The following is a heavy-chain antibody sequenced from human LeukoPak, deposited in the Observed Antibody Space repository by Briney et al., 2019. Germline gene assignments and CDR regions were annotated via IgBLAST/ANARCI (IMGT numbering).Heavy chain of an antibody. D-gene: IGHD3-16*02. CDR2: IGTAGDT. Sequence: GGSLRLSCAASGFTFSSYDMHWVRQATGKGLEWVSAIGTAGDTYYPGSVKGRFTISRENAKNSLYLQMNSLRAEDTVVYYCARAPYRYYGMDVWGQGTTVTVSS. V-gene: IGHV3-13*01. CDR3: ARAPYRYYGMDV. CDR1: GFTFSSYD. J-gene: IGHJ6*02.